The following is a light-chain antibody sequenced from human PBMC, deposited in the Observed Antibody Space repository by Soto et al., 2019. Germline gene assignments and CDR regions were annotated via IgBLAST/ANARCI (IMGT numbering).Light chain of an antibody. CDR1: QSISSY. J-gene: IGKJ5*01. V-gene: IGKV1-39*01. CDR3: QQTYTTPEIT. Sequence: DIQMTQSHTSLSASVGDRVTITCRASQSISSYLNWYQQKPGKAPKLLIYAASSLQSGVPSRFSGSGSGTDFTLTISSLQPEDFAIYYCQQTYTTPEITFGQGTRLEIK. CDR2: AAS.